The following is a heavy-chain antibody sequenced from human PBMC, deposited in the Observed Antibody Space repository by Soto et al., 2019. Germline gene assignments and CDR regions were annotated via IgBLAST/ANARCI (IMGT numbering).Heavy chain of an antibody. V-gene: IGHV1-69*01. CDR2: IIPIFGTA. Sequence: QVQLVQSGAEVKKPGSSVNVSCKASGGTFSSYAISWVRQAPGQGLEWMGGIIPIFGTANYAQKFQGRATIPADESTSTAYMELSSLRSEDTAVYYCARSHDYGDSEAYYYGMYVWGQGTTVTVSS. CDR1: GGTFSSYA. D-gene: IGHD4-17*01. J-gene: IGHJ6*02. CDR3: ARSHDYGDSEAYYYGMYV.